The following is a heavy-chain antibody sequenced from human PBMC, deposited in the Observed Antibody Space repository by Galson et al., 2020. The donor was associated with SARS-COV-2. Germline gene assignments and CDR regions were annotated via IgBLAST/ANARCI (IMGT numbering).Heavy chain of an antibody. CDR1: RYSINSDSS. V-gene: IGHV4-38-2*02. D-gene: IGHD1-1*01. CDR2: VSHRGTT. J-gene: IGHJ4*02. Sequence: SQTLSLTCTVSRYSINSDSSWGWIRQPPGKGLEWIGAVSHRGTTSYNPPLKSRLTLSVDTSKSQFSLRLLSMTDADAAVYYCTAYQRRTAIHYWGQGTLVSVSS. CDR3: TAYQRRTAIHY.